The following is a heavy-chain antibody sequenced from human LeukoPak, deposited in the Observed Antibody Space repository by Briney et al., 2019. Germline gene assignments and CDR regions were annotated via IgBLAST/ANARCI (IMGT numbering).Heavy chain of an antibody. CDR1: GFSLSTRGVG. CDR2: IDWDDNK. J-gene: IGHJ6*03. CDR3: ARTRRPEHFDSSGYYTRYYYYMDV. D-gene: IGHD3-22*01. V-gene: IGHV2-70*11. Sequence: SGPTVVKPTQTLTLTCTFSGFSLSTRGVGVGWIRQPPGKALEWLARIDWDDNKYFSTSLKTRLTISKDTSKNQVVLTMTNLDPVDTATYYCARTRRPEHFDSSGYYTRYYYYMDVWGKGTTVTVSS.